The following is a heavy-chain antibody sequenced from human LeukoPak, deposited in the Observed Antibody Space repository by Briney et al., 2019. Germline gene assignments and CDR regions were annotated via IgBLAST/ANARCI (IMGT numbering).Heavy chain of an antibody. CDR3: ARRDDYVWGSYPNYFDY. V-gene: IGHV3-48*01. J-gene: IGHJ4*02. Sequence: RGSLRLSCAASGFTFSSYSMNWVRQAPGKGLEWVSYISSSSSTIYYADSVKGRFTISRDNAKNSLYLQMNSLRAEDTAVYYCARRDDYVWGSYPNYFDYWGQGTLVTVSS. D-gene: IGHD3-16*02. CDR2: ISSSSSTI. CDR1: GFTFSSYS.